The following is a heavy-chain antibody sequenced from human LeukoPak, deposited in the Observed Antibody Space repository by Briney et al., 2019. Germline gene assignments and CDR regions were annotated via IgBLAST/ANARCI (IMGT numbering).Heavy chain of an antibody. V-gene: IGHV4-34*01. J-gene: IGHJ4*02. CDR3: ARASEGSYYNSLNY. CDR2: INHSGST. CDR1: GGSFSGYY. Sequence: PSETLSLTCAVYGGSFSGYYWSWIRQPPGKGLEWIGEINHSGSTNYNPSLKSRVTISVDTSKNQFSLKLSSVTAADTAVYYCARASEGSYYNSLNYWGQGTLVTVSS. D-gene: IGHD3-10*01.